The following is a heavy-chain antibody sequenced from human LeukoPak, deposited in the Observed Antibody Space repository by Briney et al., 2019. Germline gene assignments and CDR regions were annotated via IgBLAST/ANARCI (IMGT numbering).Heavy chain of an antibody. Sequence: PGGSLRLSCAASGFTFVAYGVNWVRQAPGKGLEWVSCISTSGNTVYYADSLKGRFTVSRDNARNSLYLPMNSLSAEDTAIYYCARDGPGYSFDYWGQGTLVTVSS. V-gene: IGHV3-48*03. CDR2: ISTSGNTV. CDR3: ARDGPGYSFDY. CDR1: GFTFVAYG. D-gene: IGHD5-18*01. J-gene: IGHJ4*02.